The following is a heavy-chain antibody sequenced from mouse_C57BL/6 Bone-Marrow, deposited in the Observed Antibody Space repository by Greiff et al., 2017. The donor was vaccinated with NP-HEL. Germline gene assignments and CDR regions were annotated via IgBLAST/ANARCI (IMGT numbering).Heavy chain of an antibody. CDR3: ATFQTGFDY. CDR1: GYTFTSYW. J-gene: IGHJ2*01. Sequence: QVQLKQPGAELVKPGASVKLSCKASGYTFTSYWMQWVKQRPGQGLEWIGEIDPSDSYTNYNQKFKGKATLTVDTSSSTAYMQLSSLTSEDSAVYYCATFQTGFDYWGQGTTLTVSS. CDR2: IDPSDSYT. D-gene: IGHD4-1*01. V-gene: IGHV1-50*01.